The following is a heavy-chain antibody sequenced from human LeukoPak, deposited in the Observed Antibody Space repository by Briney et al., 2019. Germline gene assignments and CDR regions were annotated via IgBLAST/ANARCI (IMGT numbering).Heavy chain of an antibody. D-gene: IGHD6-6*01. CDR2: IKQDGSEK. J-gene: IGHJ4*02. Sequence: GGSLRLSCAASGFTFSDYYMSWIRQAPGKGLEWVANIKQDGSEKYYVDSVKGRFTISRDNAKNSLYLQMNSLRAEDTAVYYCASSSFQTWYFDYWGQGTLVTVSS. CDR3: ASSSFQTWYFDY. CDR1: GFTFSDYY. V-gene: IGHV3-7*01.